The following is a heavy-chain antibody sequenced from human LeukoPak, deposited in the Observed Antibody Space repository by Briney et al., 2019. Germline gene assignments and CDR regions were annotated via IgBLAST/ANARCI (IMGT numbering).Heavy chain of an antibody. V-gene: IGHV3-30*02. CDR2: IRFDGSNK. CDR1: GFTFSNYC. D-gene: IGHD6-19*01. J-gene: IGHJ4*02. CDR3: AKKGYSNGWRDSYYFDC. Sequence: PGGSLRLSCAASGFTFSNYCMHWVRQAPGKGLEWVAFIRFDGSNKYYADSVKGRFTISRDNSKLYLQMNSLRAEDTAVYYCAKKGYSNGWRDSYYFDCWGQGTLVTVSS.